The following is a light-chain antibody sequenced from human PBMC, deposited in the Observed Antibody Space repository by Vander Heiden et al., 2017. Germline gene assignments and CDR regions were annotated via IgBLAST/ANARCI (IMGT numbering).Light chain of an antibody. CDR3: QQYYNIPRT. CDR1: QSVLSSSNNKNY. CDR2: WAS. V-gene: IGKV4-1*01. Sequence: DIVMTQSPDSLAVSLGERATINCKSSQSVLSSSNNKNYLTWFQQKPGQPPKLLIYWASTRESGVPDRFSGSGSGTDFTLTISSLQAEDVAVYYYQQYYNIPRTFGQGTKVEIK. J-gene: IGKJ1*01.